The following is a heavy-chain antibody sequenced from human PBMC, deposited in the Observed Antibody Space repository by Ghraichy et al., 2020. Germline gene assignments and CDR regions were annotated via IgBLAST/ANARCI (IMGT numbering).Heavy chain of an antibody. V-gene: IGHV3-33*01. D-gene: IGHD1-7*01. CDR1: GFTFSSYG. Sequence: GGSLRLSCAASGFTFSSYGMHWVRQAPGKGLEWVAVIWYDGSNKYYADSVKGRFTISRDNSKNTLYLQMNSLRAEDTAVYYCARDDWNYQRTFDYWGQGTLVTVSS. CDR2: IWYDGSNK. J-gene: IGHJ4*02. CDR3: ARDDWNYQRTFDY.